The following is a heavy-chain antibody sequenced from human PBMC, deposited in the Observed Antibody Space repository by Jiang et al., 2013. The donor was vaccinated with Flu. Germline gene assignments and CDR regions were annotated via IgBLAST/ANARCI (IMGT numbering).Heavy chain of an antibody. J-gene: IGHJ4*02. D-gene: IGHD3-3*01. CDR3: ARATVLWSGYSGYFDQ. Sequence: LLKPSETLSLTCGVNGGSFRDYFWSWIRQPPGKGLEWIGEINLSGTTNYNPSLKSRVTISFDTSKSQLSLKLSSLTAADTAVYYCARATVLWSGYSGYFDQWGQGNPGHRLL. CDR1: GGSFRDYF. CDR2: INLSGTT. V-gene: IGHV4-34*01.